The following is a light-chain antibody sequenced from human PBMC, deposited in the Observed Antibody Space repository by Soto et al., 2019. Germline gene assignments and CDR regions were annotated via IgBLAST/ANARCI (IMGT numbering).Light chain of an antibody. J-gene: IGLJ3*02. CDR1: SSNIGAGYD. CDR2: SNN. V-gene: IGLV1-40*01. CDR3: QSYDTTLSGRV. Sequence: QAVVAQPPSVSGAPGQRVSISCAVTSSNIGAGYDVHWYQQFPGTAPKLLMSSNNNRPPGVPDRFSGSKSGTSASLAITGLQAEDEADYYCQSYDTTLSGRVFGGGTQLTVL.